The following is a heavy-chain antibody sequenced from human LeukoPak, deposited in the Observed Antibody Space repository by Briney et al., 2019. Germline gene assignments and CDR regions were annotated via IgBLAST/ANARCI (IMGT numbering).Heavy chain of an antibody. CDR2: IYYSGST. CDR1: GGSISSYY. J-gene: IGHJ4*02. Sequence: PSETLSLTCTVSGGSISSYYGSWIRQPPGKGLEWIGYIYYSGSTNYNPSLKSRVTISVDTSKNQFSLKLSSVTAADTAVYYCASYSSSWSIPDYWGQGTLVTVSS. CDR3: ASYSSSWSIPDY. D-gene: IGHD6-13*01. V-gene: IGHV4-59*08.